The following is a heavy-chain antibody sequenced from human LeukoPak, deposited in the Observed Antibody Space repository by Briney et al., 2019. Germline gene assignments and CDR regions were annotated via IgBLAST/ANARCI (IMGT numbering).Heavy chain of an antibody. V-gene: IGHV1-18*01. J-gene: IGHJ6*02. CDR1: GYTFTSYG. Sequence: GASVKVSCKASGYTFTSYGISWVRQAPGQGLEWMGWISAYNGNTNYAQKLQGRVTMTTDTSTSTAYMELRSLRSDDTAVYYCARDGGGSSWYYYYYGMDVWGQGTTVTVSS. D-gene: IGHD6-13*01. CDR2: ISAYNGNT. CDR3: ARDGGGSSWYYYYYGMDV.